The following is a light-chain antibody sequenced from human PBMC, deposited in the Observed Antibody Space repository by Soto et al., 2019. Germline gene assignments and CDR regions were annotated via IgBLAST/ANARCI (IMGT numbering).Light chain of an antibody. Sequence: EIVLTQSPGTLSLSPGGRASLSCRASQSVRSNYLAWYQQKPGQAPRLLIYDASTRATGIPDRFTGSGSGTDFTLSISRLEPEDSAVYFCQQYGGSPLITFGQGTRLEIK. CDR3: QQYGGSPLIT. CDR2: DAS. V-gene: IGKV3-20*01. CDR1: QSVRSNY. J-gene: IGKJ5*01.